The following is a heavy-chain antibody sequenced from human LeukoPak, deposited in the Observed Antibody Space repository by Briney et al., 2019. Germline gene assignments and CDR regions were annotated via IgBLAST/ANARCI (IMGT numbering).Heavy chain of an antibody. CDR2: IYYSGST. Sequence: SETLSLTCAVSGGSISSSSYYWGWIRQPPGKGLEWIGSIYYSGSTYYNPSLKSRVTISVDTSENQFSLKLSSVTAADTAVYYCARVTDGDPPHFDYWGQGTLVTVSS. V-gene: IGHV4-39*07. CDR1: GGSISSSSYY. CDR3: ARVTDGDPPHFDY. J-gene: IGHJ4*02. D-gene: IGHD4-17*01.